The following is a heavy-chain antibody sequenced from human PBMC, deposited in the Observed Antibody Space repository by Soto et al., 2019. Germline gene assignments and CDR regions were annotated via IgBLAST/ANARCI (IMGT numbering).Heavy chain of an antibody. J-gene: IGHJ4*02. CDR1: GFTFSSYA. Sequence: EVQLLESGGGLVQPGGSLRLSCAASGFTFSSYAMSWVRQAPGKGLEWVSAISGSGGSTNYADSVQGRFTISRDNSKNKXYQXMNSLRAEDTAIYYCAKKATIQLGYCSGGSCKMDYWGQGTLVTVSS. CDR2: ISGSGGST. V-gene: IGHV3-23*01. CDR3: AKKATIQLGYCSGGSCKMDY. D-gene: IGHD2-15*01.